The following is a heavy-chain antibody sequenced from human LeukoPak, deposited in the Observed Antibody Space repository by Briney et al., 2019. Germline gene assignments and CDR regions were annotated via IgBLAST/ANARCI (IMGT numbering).Heavy chain of an antibody. D-gene: IGHD2-2*01. V-gene: IGHV4-39*01. CDR2: IYYSGST. J-gene: IGHJ4*02. CDR3: ARHVPDRVPAAIADY. Sequence: SETLSLTCTVSGGSISSSSYYWGWIRQPPGKGLEWIGSIYYSGSTYYDPSLKSRVTISVDTSKNQFSLKLSSVTAADTAVYYCARHVPDRVPAAIADYWGQGTLVTVSS. CDR1: GGSISSSSYY.